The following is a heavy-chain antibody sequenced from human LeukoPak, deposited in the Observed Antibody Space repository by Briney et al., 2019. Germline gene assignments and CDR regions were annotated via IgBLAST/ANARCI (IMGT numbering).Heavy chain of an antibody. CDR1: GGSISSSSYY. V-gene: IGHV4-39*07. CDR3: ARVSRGNSVGGDY. Sequence: SETLSLTCTVSGGSISSSSYYWGWIRQPPGKGLEWIGSIYYSGSTYYNPSLKSRVTISVDTSKNQFSLKLSSVTAADTAMYYCARVSRGNSVGGDYWGQGTLVTVSS. J-gene: IGHJ4*02. D-gene: IGHD4-23*01. CDR2: IYYSGST.